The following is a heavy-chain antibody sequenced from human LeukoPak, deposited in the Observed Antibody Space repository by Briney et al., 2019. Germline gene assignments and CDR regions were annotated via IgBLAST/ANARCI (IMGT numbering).Heavy chain of an antibody. CDR3: ARGSIVATINDY. CDR1: GFTFSSYS. D-gene: IGHD5-12*01. J-gene: IGHJ4*02. Sequence: PGGSLRLSCAASGFTFSSYSMNWVRQAPGKGLEWVSVIYSGGSTYYADSVKGRFTISRDNSKNALYLQMNSLRAEDTAVYYCARGSIVATINDYWGQGTLVTVPS. V-gene: IGHV3-66*01. CDR2: IYSGGST.